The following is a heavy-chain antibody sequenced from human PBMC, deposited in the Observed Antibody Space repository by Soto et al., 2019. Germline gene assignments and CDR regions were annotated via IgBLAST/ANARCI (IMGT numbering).Heavy chain of an antibody. D-gene: IGHD3-10*01. J-gene: IGHJ4*02. CDR2: IYYSGST. CDR1: GGSISSGGYY. V-gene: IGHV4-31*03. Sequence: QVQLQESGPGLVTPSQTLSLTCTVSGGSISSGGYYWSWIRQHPGKGLEWIGYIYYSGSTSYNPSRKSRLTISIDTSKNQFALKLSSVTAADTAVYYCARDGGYGSGSYRFDYWGQGTLVTVSS. CDR3: ARDGGYGSGSYRFDY.